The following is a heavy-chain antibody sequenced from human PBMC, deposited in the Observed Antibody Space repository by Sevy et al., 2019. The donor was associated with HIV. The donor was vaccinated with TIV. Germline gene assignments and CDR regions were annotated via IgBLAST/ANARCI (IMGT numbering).Heavy chain of an antibody. J-gene: IGHJ4*02. CDR3: ARCSADYGDYHRNDY. CDR1: GGSVSSGSYY. CDR2: IYYSGST. V-gene: IGHV4-61*01. D-gene: IGHD4-17*01. Sequence: SETLSLTCTVSGGSVSSGSYYWSWIRQPPGKGLEWIGYIYYSGSTNYNPSLKSRVTISVDTSKNQFSLKLSSVTAADTAVYYCARCSADYGDYHRNDYWGQGTLVTVSS.